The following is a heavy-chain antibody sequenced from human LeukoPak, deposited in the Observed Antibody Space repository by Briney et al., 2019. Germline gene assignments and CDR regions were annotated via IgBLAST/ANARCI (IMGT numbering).Heavy chain of an antibody. Sequence: PGGSLRLSCAASGFSVSSNYMNWVRQAPGKGLEWVSYISRTGSSVKYADSVKGRFTISRDNAKNSVYLQMSSLRDEDTALYYCARDYGDHGEYFDYWGQGTLVTVSS. V-gene: IGHV3-48*02. CDR3: ARDYGDHGEYFDY. CDR2: ISRTGSSV. CDR1: GFSVSSNY. J-gene: IGHJ4*02. D-gene: IGHD4-17*01.